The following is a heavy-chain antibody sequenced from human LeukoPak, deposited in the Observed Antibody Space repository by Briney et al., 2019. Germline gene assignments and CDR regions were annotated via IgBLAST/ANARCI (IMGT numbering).Heavy chain of an antibody. CDR1: GDTLTEFA. CDR3: AADRFSIFGVVITPKNYYGMDV. J-gene: IGHJ6*02. D-gene: IGHD3-3*01. CDR2: FDPEDGET. Sequence: ASVKVSCKVCGDTLTEFAMHWVRQAPGKGLEWMGGFDPEDGETIYAQKFQGRVIMSEDTSTDTAYMELSSLRSEDTAVYYCAADRFSIFGVVITPKNYYGMDVWGQGTTVTVSS. V-gene: IGHV1-24*01.